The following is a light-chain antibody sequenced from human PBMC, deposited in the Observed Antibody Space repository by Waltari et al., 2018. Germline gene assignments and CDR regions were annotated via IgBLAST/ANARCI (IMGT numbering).Light chain of an antibody. CDR1: SSNIGNYY. Sequence: GSSSNIGNYYVSWYYHLPGAAPKLLIYDNNKRPSGIPDRFSASKSGTSATLGITGLQIGDEADYYCATWDNNLKDVVFGGGTKLTVL. CDR3: ATWDNNLKDVV. J-gene: IGLJ2*01. CDR2: DNN. V-gene: IGLV1-51*01.